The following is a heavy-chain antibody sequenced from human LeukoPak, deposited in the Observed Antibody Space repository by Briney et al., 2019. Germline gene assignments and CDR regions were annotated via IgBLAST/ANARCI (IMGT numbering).Heavy chain of an antibody. CDR1: GFTFTNCA. D-gene: IGHD1-26*01. Sequence: GGSLRLSCVASGFTFTNCAMTWVRQAPGKGLDWVSSISGSGSTTYYAGSAKGRFTISRDNSKNTVYLQMNSLSVEDTAVYYCAKDQSRVGASDPFDSWGQGTLVTVSS. CDR3: AKDQSRVGASDPFDS. V-gene: IGHV3-23*01. J-gene: IGHJ5*01. CDR2: ISGSGSTT.